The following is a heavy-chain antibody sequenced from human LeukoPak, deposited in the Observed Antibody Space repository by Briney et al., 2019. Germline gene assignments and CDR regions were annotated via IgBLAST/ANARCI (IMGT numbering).Heavy chain of an antibody. CDR3: AKDDGDYVYYFDY. D-gene: IGHD4-17*01. V-gene: IGHV3-7*01. CDR2: IKQDGSEK. J-gene: IGHJ4*02. Sequence: GGSLRLSCTVSGFTFSNYWMNWARQAPGKGLEWLATIKQDGSEKYYADSVKGRFTISRDNSKNTLYLQMNSLRAEDTAVYYCAKDDGDYVYYFDYWGQGTLVTVSS. CDR1: GFTFSNYW.